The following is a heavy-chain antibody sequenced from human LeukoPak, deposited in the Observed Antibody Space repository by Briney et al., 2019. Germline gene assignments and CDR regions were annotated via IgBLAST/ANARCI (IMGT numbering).Heavy chain of an antibody. J-gene: IGHJ4*02. Sequence: VASVKVSCKASGYTFTGYYMHWVRQVPGQGLEWMGRINPNSGGTNYAQKFQGRVTMTRDTSISTAYMELSRLRSDDTAVYYCARRYCSGGSCYLFDYWGQGTLVTVSS. D-gene: IGHD2-15*01. V-gene: IGHV1-2*06. CDR3: ARRYCSGGSCYLFDY. CDR1: GYTFTGYY. CDR2: INPNSGGT.